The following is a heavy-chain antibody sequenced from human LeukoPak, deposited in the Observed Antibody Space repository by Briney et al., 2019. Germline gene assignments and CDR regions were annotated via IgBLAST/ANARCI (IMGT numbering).Heavy chain of an antibody. CDR1: GFTFSSYA. CDR2: ISGSGGST. CDR3: TTRIEGYCSGGSCYNYDY. Sequence: PGGSLRLSCAASGFTFSSYAMSWVRQAPGKGLEWVSAISGSGGSTYYADSVKGRFTISRDNSKNTLYLQMNSLRAEDTAVYYCTTRIEGYCSGGSCYNYDYWGQGTLVTVSS. D-gene: IGHD2-15*01. J-gene: IGHJ4*02. V-gene: IGHV3-23*01.